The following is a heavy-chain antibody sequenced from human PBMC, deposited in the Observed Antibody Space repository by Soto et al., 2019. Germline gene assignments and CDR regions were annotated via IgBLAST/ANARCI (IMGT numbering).Heavy chain of an antibody. D-gene: IGHD6-13*01. CDR2: ISYDGTYT. V-gene: IGHV3-30*03. J-gene: IGHJ5*02. CDR1: GLTFKTYA. Sequence: GGSLRRSCTASGLTFKTYAMHWVRQAPGKGLEWLSIISYDGTYTFYSCSLEGRFILSRANAKNSLHLQMNRLSAEDTAVYYCTRDASLDSSARGWFEPGGRGTLVTVYS. CDR3: TRDASLDSSARGWFEP.